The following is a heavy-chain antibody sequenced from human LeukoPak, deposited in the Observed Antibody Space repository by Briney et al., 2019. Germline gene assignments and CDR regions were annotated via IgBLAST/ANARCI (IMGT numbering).Heavy chain of an antibody. CDR3: ARVGVAARFYYYYYMDV. D-gene: IGHD6-6*01. CDR2: IKQDGSEK. Sequence: GGSLRLSCAASGFTFSDYYVSWVRQAPGKGLEWVANIKQDGSEKYYVDSVKGRFTISRDNAKNSLYLQMNSLRAEDTAVYYCARVGVAARFYYYYYMDVWGKGTTVTVSS. CDR1: GFTFSDYY. J-gene: IGHJ6*03. V-gene: IGHV3-7*01.